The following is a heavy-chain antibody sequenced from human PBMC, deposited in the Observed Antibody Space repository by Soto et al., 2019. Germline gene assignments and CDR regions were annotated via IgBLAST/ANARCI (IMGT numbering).Heavy chain of an antibody. V-gene: IGHV4-34*01. CDR2: INHSGST. J-gene: IGHJ6*03. D-gene: IGHD2-2*01. Sequence: QVQLQQWGAGLLKPSETLSLTCAVYGGSFSGYYWSWIRQPPGKGLEWIGEINHSGSTNYNPSLKCRVTISVDTSKHQFSLKLSSVTAADTAVYYCARGANCSSTSCYAVKTHYYYYYMDVWGKGTTVTVSS. CDR1: GGSFSGYY. CDR3: ARGANCSSTSCYAVKTHYYYYYMDV.